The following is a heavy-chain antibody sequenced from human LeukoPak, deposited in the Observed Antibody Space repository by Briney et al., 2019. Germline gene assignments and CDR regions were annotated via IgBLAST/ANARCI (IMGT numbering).Heavy chain of an antibody. CDR3: ARDITGTTSGNDY. CDR2: IYYSGST. J-gene: IGHJ4*02. D-gene: IGHD1-7*01. V-gene: IGHV4-39*07. Sequence: PSETLSLTCTVSGGSISSSSYYWGWIRQPPGKGLEWIGSIYYSGSTYYHPSLKSRVTISVDTSKNQFSLKLSSVTAADTAVYYCARDITGTTSGNDYWGQGTMVTVSS. CDR1: GGSISSSSYY.